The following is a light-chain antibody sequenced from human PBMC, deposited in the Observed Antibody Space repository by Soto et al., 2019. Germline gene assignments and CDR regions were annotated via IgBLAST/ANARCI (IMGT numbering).Light chain of an antibody. V-gene: IGKV3-20*01. CDR2: GTS. CDR1: QSLSNFF. CDR3: QQYESSPIT. Sequence: EIVLTQSPGILSLSPGEGATLSCRASQSLSNFFLAWYQQKPGQAPRLLIYGTSIRATGIPDRFSGSGSETDFTLTVNRLEPEDFAVYYCQQYESSPITFRQGTRLEIK. J-gene: IGKJ5*01.